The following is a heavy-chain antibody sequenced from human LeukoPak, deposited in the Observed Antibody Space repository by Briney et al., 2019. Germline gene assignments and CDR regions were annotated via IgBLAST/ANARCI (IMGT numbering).Heavy chain of an antibody. CDR2: ITPGGGT. D-gene: IGHD5-24*01. CDR3: ARDRYGDGFAHFDY. J-gene: IGHJ4*02. V-gene: IGHV1-2*02. CDR1: GYTFTSYA. Sequence: ASVKVSCKASGYTFTSYAMRWVRQAPGQGLEWMGWITPGGGTNFPQRFQGRVAITWDTSITTAYMDLSRLTSDDTAVYYCARDRYGDGFAHFDYWGQGALVTVSS.